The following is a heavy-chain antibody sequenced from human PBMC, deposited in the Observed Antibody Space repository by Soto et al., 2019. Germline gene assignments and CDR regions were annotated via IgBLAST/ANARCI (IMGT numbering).Heavy chain of an antibody. CDR3: AKAFYTRSSGWYEWFVY. CDR1: GFTFSSYA. Sequence: PGGSLRLSCAASGFTFSSYAMSWVRQAPGKGLEWVSAISGSGGSTYYADSVKGRFTISRDNSKNTLYLQMNSLRAEDTAVYYCAKAFYTRSSGWYEWFVYWGQGTLVTVSS. V-gene: IGHV3-23*01. CDR2: ISGSGGST. J-gene: IGHJ4*02. D-gene: IGHD6-19*01.